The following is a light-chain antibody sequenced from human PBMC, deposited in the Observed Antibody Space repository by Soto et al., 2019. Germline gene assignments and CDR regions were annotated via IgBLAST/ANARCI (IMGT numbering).Light chain of an antibody. V-gene: IGLV2-14*01. J-gene: IGLJ1*01. CDR1: SSDVGGYNY. CDR3: SSYSRSSFYV. Sequence: QSALTQPPSASGSPGQSVTISCTGTSSDVGGYNYVSWYQQHPGKAPKLMIYEVSNRPSGVSNRFSGSKSGNTASLTISGLQAEDEADYYCSSYSRSSFYVFGTGTKLTVL. CDR2: EVS.